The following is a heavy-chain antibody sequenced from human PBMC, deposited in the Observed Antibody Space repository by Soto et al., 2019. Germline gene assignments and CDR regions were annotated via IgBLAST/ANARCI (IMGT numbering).Heavy chain of an antibody. CDR1: GGSITIGGYC. J-gene: IGHJ5*02. CDR3: ARVWFGESSWFDP. CDR2: ICHSGNT. D-gene: IGHD3-10*01. Sequence: SETLSLTCTVSGGSITIGGYCWSWIRQPPGQGLEWIGYICHSGNTYYNPSLKSRVTTSLDRSKNQFSLNLSSVTAADMAVYYCARVWFGESSWFDPWGQGTLVTVSS. V-gene: IGHV4-30-2*01.